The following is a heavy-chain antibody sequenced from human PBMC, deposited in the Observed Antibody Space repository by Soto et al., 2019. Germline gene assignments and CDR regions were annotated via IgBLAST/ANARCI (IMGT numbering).Heavy chain of an antibody. V-gene: IGHV3-66*01. CDR1: GFTVSSNY. CDR2: IYSGGST. D-gene: IGHD6-13*01. CDR3: AKDIGSSSYYYYYYGMDV. Sequence: GGSLRLSCAASGFTVSSNYMSWVRQAPGKGLEWVSVIYSGGSTYYADSVKGRFTISRDNSKNTLYLQMNSLRAEDTAVYYCAKDIGSSSYYYYYYGMDVWGQGTTVTVSS. J-gene: IGHJ6*02.